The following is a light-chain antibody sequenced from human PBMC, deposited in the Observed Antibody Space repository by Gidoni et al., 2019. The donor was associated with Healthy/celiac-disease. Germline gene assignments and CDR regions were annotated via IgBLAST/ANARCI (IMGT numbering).Light chain of an antibody. J-gene: IGKJ4*01. CDR1: QSVLYSSNNKNY. V-gene: IGKV4-1*01. Sequence: DIVMTQHPDSLAVSLGERATIHCKSSQSVLYSSNNKNYLAWYQQKPGQPPKLLIYWASTRESGVPDRFSGSGSGTDFTLTISSLQAEDVAVYYCQQYYSTPLTFGGGTKVEIK. CDR3: QQYYSTPLT. CDR2: WAS.